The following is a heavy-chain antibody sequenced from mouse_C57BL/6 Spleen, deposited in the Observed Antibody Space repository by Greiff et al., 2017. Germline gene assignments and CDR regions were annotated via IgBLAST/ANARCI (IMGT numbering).Heavy chain of an antibody. D-gene: IGHD2-5*01. CDR1: GYTFTSYW. V-gene: IGHV1-7*01. CDR2: INPSSGYT. J-gene: IGHJ3*01. CDR3: ARFDYYSNPWFAY. Sequence: QVHVKQSGAELAKPGASVKLSCKASGYTFTSYWMHWVKQRPGQGLEWIGYINPSSGYTKYNQKFKDKATLTADKSSSTAYMQLSSLTYEDSAVYYCARFDYYSNPWFAYWGQGTLVTVSA.